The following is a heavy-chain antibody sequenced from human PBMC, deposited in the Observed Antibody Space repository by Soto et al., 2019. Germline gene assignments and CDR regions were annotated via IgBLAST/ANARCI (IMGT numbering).Heavy chain of an antibody. Sequence: QVQLVQSGAEVKKPGASVKVSCTTSGYIFIAYYMHWVRQAPGQGLEWMGWINPNSGATKYAQKFQGRVTMTRDTSNSTVYLEMSSLRSDDTAVFYCARGPSSGYYSHWGQGTLVTASS. J-gene: IGHJ4*02. D-gene: IGHD3-22*01. CDR1: GYIFIAYY. CDR2: INPNSGAT. CDR3: ARGPSSGYYSH. V-gene: IGHV1-2*02.